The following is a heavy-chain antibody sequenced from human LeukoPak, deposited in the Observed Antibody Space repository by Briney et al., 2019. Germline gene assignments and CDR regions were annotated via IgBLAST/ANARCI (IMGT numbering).Heavy chain of an antibody. CDR2: ISGSGGST. D-gene: IGHD3-22*01. J-gene: IGHJ3*02. CDR3: ARGYYYDSSGYHFDAFDI. Sequence: PGGSLRLSCAASGFTFSSYAMSWVRQAPGKGLEWVSAISGSGGSTYYADSVKGRFTISRENAKNSLYLQMNSLRAGDTAVYYCARGYYYDSSGYHFDAFDIWGQGTMVTVSS. V-gene: IGHV3-23*01. CDR1: GFTFSSYA.